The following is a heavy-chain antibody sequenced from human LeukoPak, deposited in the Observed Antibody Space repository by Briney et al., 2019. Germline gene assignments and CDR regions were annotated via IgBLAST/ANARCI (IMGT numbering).Heavy chain of an antibody. Sequence: SQTLSLTCTVSGGSISSGSYYWSWIRQPAGKGLEWIGRIYTSGSTNYNPSLKSRVTISVDTSKSQFSLKLSSVTAADTAVYYCARDDYSSSWHDAFDIWGQGTMVTVSS. CDR2: IYTSGST. CDR3: ARDDYSSSWHDAFDI. V-gene: IGHV4-61*02. CDR1: GGSISSGSYY. D-gene: IGHD6-13*01. J-gene: IGHJ3*02.